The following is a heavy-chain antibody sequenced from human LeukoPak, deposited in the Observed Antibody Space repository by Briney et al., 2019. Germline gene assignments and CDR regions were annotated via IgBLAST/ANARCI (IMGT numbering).Heavy chain of an antibody. CDR3: AHRAQATNQLYFEY. CDR1: GFTTRTSGVG. CDR2: IYWNDDK. Sequence: SRPTLGKPPEIPLLTSSAFGFTTRTSGVGVGWIRQPPGKALEWLAFIYWNDDKRYSTSLKSRLAITQDTSKNQVVLTMTNMELAETPTYNSAHRAQATNQLYFEYWGEGALVTVSS. V-gene: IGHV2-5*01. D-gene: IGHD5-12*01. J-gene: IGHJ4*02.